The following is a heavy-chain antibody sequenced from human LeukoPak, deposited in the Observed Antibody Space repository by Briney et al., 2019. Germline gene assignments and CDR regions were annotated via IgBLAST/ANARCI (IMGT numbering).Heavy chain of an antibody. J-gene: IGHJ4*02. Sequence: PGGSLRLSCVASGFTFSGFAMIWVRQAPGKGLQWVSAISGPSSHTYYADSVRGRFTISRDNSRNTLYLQMNSLTVEDTAVYYCAKQVSGQWLTRDSGWGQGTLVTVSS. CDR3: AKQVSGQWLTRDSG. V-gene: IGHV3-23*01. D-gene: IGHD6-19*01. CDR2: ISGPSSHT. CDR1: GFTFSGFA.